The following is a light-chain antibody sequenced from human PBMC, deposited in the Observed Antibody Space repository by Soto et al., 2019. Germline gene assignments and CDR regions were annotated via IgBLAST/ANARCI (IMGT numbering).Light chain of an antibody. CDR1: SSNIGAGYD. V-gene: IGLV1-40*01. Sequence: QSVLTQPPSVSGDPGQRVTISCTGSSSNIGAGYDVHWYQQLPGTAPKLLIYGNSNRPSGVPDRFSGSKSGTSASLAITGLQAEDEADYYCQSYDSSLSAHVVFGGGTKLTVL. CDR2: GNS. CDR3: QSYDSSLSAHVV. J-gene: IGLJ2*01.